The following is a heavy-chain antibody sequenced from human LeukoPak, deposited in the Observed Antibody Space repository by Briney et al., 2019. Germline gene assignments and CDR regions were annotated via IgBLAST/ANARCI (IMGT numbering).Heavy chain of an antibody. V-gene: IGHV3-73*01. Sequence: GGTLRLSCAASGFTFSGSAMHWVRQASGKGLEWVGRIRSKANSYATAYAASVKGRLTISRDDSKNTAYLQMNSLKTEDTAVYYCTRPKNLGYCSGGSCYYFDYWGQGTLVTVSS. CDR3: TRPKNLGYCSGGSCYYFDY. CDR2: IRSKANSYAT. D-gene: IGHD2-15*01. J-gene: IGHJ4*02. CDR1: GFTFSGSA.